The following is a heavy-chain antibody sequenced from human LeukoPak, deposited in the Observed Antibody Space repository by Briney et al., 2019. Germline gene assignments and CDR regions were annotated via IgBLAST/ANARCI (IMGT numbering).Heavy chain of an antibody. Sequence: GGSLRLSCAASGFTFSSYSMNWVRQAPGKGLEWVSSISSSSSYIYYADSVKGRFTISRDNAKNSLYLQMNSLRAEDTAVYYCARDYRSWAYCGGDCYSTAFDIWGQGTMVTVSS. V-gene: IGHV3-21*01. D-gene: IGHD2-21*02. CDR1: GFTFSSYS. CDR2: ISSSSSYI. CDR3: ARDYRSWAYCGGDCYSTAFDI. J-gene: IGHJ3*02.